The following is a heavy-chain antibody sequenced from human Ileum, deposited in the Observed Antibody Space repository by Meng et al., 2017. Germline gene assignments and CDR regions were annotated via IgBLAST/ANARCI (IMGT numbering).Heavy chain of an antibody. V-gene: IGHV1-18*01. D-gene: IGHD6-19*01. CDR3: ARGDSSNRGFDY. J-gene: IGHJ4*02. CDR1: GYTFTSSG. Sequence: HVPLVQSGAEVNNPGASVKVSCKASGYTFTSSGLSWVRQAPGQGLEWMGWISPYNGNTNYAQKVQGRLTVTTDTSTSTAYMELRSLRSADTAVYYCARGDSSNRGFDYWGQGTLVTVSS. CDR2: ISPYNGNT.